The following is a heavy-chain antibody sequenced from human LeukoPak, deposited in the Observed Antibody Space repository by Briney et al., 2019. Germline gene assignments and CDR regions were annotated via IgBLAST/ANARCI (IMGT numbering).Heavy chain of an antibody. J-gene: IGHJ3*02. CDR2: ITKSGSTI. Sequence: PGRSLRLSCAASGFSFSSYTMTWVRQAPGKGLEWVSHITKSGSTIYHADSVKGRFTISRDNAKNSLYLQMNSLRDEDTAVYYCARGINYASDIWGQGTMVTVSS. CDR1: GFSFSSYT. D-gene: IGHD1-7*01. CDR3: ARGINYASDI. V-gene: IGHV3-48*02.